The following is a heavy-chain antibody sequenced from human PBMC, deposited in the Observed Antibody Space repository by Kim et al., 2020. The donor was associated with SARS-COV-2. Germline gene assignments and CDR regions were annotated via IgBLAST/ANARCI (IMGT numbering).Heavy chain of an antibody. J-gene: IGHJ3*02. Sequence: GGSLRLSCAASGFTFSSYSMNWVRQAPGKGLEWVSSISSSSSYIYYADSVKGRFTISRDNAKNSLYLQMNSLRAEDTAVYYCARENYDLTREAFDIWGQGTMVTVSS. D-gene: IGHD3-3*01. CDR1: GFTFSSYS. CDR3: ARENYDLTREAFDI. V-gene: IGHV3-21*01. CDR2: ISSSSSYI.